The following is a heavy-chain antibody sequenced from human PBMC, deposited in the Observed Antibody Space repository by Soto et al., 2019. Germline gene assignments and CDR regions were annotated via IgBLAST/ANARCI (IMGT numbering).Heavy chain of an antibody. J-gene: IGHJ4*02. CDR3: ARERAVAGFDY. Sequence: QVQLVQSGAEVKKPGASVKVSCKASGSTFTSYDINWVRQAPGQGLEWMGWMNPNSGNTGYAQQFQGRVTMTRNTSISTAYMELSSLRAEDTAVYYCARERAVAGFDYWGQGTLVTVSS. V-gene: IGHV1-8*01. CDR1: GSTFTSYD. CDR2: MNPNSGNT. D-gene: IGHD6-19*01.